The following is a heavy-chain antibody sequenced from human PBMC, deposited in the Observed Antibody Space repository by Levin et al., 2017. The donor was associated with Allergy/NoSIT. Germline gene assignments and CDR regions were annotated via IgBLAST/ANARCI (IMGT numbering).Heavy chain of an antibody. J-gene: IGHJ4*02. V-gene: IGHV1-69*04. D-gene: IGHD2-15*01. CDR1: GGTFSSYA. Sequence: ASVKVSCKASGGTFSSYAISWVRQAPGQGLEWMGRIIPILGIANYAQKFQGRVTITADKSTSTAYMELSSLRSEDTAVYYCARDHFLSCSGGSCYWGYFDYWGQGTLVTVSS. CDR2: IIPILGIA. CDR3: ARDHFLSCSGGSCYWGYFDY.